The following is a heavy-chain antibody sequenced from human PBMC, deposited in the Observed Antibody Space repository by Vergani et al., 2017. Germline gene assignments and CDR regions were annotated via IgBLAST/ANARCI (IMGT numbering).Heavy chain of an antibody. CDR1: GFTFSSYS. CDR2: ISSSSSYI. J-gene: IGHJ6*03. CDR3: AQVGIAAADGRYYYMDI. D-gene: IGHD6-13*01. V-gene: IGHV3-21*01. Sequence: VQLVESGGGLVKPGGSLRLSCAASGFTFSSYSMNWVRQAPGKGLEWVSSISSSSSYIYYADSVKGRFTISRDNAKNSLYLQMNSLRAEDTAVYYCAQVGIAAADGRYYYMDIWGKGTTVTVSS.